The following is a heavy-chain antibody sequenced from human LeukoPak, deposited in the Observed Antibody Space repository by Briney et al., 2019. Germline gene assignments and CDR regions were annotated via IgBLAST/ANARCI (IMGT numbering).Heavy chain of an antibody. D-gene: IGHD3-10*01. CDR2: IYYTGST. Sequence: SETLSLTCTVSGGSISSRPYYWAWIRQPPGKGLEWIGTIYYTGSTYYNPSLKSRLTISVDTSKNQFSLKLSSVTAADTAVYYCARRRGSGSQSFDYWGQGTLVTAS. V-gene: IGHV4-39*01. J-gene: IGHJ4*02. CDR1: GGSISSRPYY. CDR3: ARRRGSGSQSFDY.